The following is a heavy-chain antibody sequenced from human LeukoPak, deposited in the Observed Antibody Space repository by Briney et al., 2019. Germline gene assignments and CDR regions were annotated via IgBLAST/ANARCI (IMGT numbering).Heavy chain of an antibody. Sequence: TSETLSLTCTVSGGSISSGDYYWSWIRQPPGKGLDWIGYIYYSGSTYYNPSLKSRVTISVDTSKNQFSLKLSSVTAADTAVYYCARDRPNYYDSSGYSHYYYGMDVWGQGTTVTVSS. V-gene: IGHV4-30-4*01. CDR3: ARDRPNYYDSSGYSHYYYGMDV. D-gene: IGHD3-22*01. CDR1: GGSISSGDYY. CDR2: IYYSGST. J-gene: IGHJ6*02.